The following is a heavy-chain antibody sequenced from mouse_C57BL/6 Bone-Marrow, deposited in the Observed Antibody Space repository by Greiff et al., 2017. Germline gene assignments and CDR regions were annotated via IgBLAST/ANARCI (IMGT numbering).Heavy chain of an antibody. CDR1: GFSFNTYA. CDR3: VRHIYYGYDDYAMDY. CDR2: IRSKSNNYAT. V-gene: IGHV10-1*01. D-gene: IGHD2-2*01. Sequence: EVQLVESGGGLVQPKGSLKLSCAASGFSFNTYAMNWVRQAPGKGLEWVARIRSKSNNYATYYADSVKDRFTISRDDSESMLYLQMNNLKTEDTAMYYCVRHIYYGYDDYAMDYWGQGTSVTVSS. J-gene: IGHJ4*01.